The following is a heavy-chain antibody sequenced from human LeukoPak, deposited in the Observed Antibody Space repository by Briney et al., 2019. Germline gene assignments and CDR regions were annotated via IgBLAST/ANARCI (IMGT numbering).Heavy chain of an antibody. CDR2: TSAYNGNT. CDR1: GYTFTSYG. D-gene: IGHD6-19*01. J-gene: IGHJ5*02. CDR3: ARAMALGHSSGWYLNWFDP. V-gene: IGHV1-18*01. Sequence: ASVKVSCKASGYTFTSYGISWVRQAPGQGLEWMGWTSAYNGNTNYAQKLQGRVTMTTGTSTSTAYMELRSLRSDDTAVYYCARAMALGHSSGWYLNWFDPWGQGTLVTVSS.